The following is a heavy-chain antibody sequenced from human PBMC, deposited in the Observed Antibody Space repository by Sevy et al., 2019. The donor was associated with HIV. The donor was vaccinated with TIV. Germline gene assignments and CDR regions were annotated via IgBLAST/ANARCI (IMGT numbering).Heavy chain of an antibody. Sequence: GGSLRLSCAASGFTFSNHAMHWVRQAPGKGLEWVACIRYDGSNEYYADSVKGRFTISRDNSKNTLYLQMNSLRPEDTAVYYCAKDRKVLLVVYAIPFDVFDIWGQGTMVTVS. V-gene: IGHV3-30*02. D-gene: IGHD2-8*02. CDR1: GFTFSNHA. J-gene: IGHJ3*02. CDR3: AKDRKVLLVVYAIPFDVFDI. CDR2: IRYDGSNE.